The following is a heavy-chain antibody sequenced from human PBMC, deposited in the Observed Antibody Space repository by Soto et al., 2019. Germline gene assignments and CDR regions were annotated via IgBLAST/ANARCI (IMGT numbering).Heavy chain of an antibody. J-gene: IGHJ4*02. D-gene: IGHD2-15*01. V-gene: IGHV5-51*01. CDR3: AGTNRYCSGGSCYSDYFDY. Sequence: GDSLKISCKGSGYSFSSYWIGWVLQIPWKGLEWMGIIYPGDSDTRYSPSFQGQVTISADKSISTAYLQWSSLKASDTAMYYCAGTNRYCSGGSCYSDYFDYWGQGTLVTVSS. CDR2: IYPGDSDT. CDR1: GYSFSSYW.